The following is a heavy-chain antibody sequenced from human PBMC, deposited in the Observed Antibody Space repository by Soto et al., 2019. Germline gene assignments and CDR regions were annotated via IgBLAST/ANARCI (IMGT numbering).Heavy chain of an antibody. CDR1: GGTFSSYA. CDR3: ARMMEENGSGSYYNGPYYYYGMDV. Sequence: VASVKVSCKASGGTFSSYAISWVRQAPGQGLEWMGGIIPIFGTANYAQKFQGRVTITADESTSTAYMELSSLRSEDTAVYYCARMMEENGSGSYYNGPYYYYGMDVWGQGTTVTVSS. D-gene: IGHD3-10*01. J-gene: IGHJ6*02. CDR2: IIPIFGTA. V-gene: IGHV1-69*13.